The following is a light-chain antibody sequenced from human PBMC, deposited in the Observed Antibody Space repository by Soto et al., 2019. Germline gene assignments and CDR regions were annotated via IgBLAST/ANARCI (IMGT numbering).Light chain of an antibody. CDR3: QQSDHSPIYT. V-gene: IGKV1-39*01. J-gene: IGKJ5*01. CDR2: AAS. CDR1: QSIGTS. Sequence: DIQMTQSPSSLSASVGDRVTITCRASQSIGTSLNWYQQKPGEAPKLLIYAASSLQSGVPSGFSGSGSGTDFTLTISSLQPEDFATYYCQQSDHSPIYTFGQGTRLEIK.